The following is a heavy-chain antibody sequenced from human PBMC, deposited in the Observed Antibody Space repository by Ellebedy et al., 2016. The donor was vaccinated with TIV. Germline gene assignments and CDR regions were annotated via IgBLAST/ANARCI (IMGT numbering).Heavy chain of an antibody. D-gene: IGHD6-19*01. V-gene: IGHV3-23*01. Sequence: ASVKVSCKASGDTFSNYAMSWVRQAPGKGLEWVSAISGSGGTTDYADSVKGRFTISRDNAKNSLYLQMNSLRAEDTAVYYCLYSSGPWGQGTMVTVSS. CDR2: ISGSGGTT. CDR3: LYSSGP. J-gene: IGHJ3*01. CDR1: GDTFSNYA.